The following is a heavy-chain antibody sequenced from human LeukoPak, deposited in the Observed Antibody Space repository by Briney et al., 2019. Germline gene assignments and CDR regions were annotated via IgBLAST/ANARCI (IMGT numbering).Heavy chain of an antibody. D-gene: IGHD5-24*01. CDR1: GFTVSSNY. CDR2: IYSGDSGGST. CDR3: ARARFGYNRGPFDY. J-gene: IGHJ4*02. Sequence: GGSLRLSCAASGFTVSSNYMSWVRQAPGKGLEWVSVIYSGDSGGSTYYADSVKGRFTISRDNSKNTLYLQMNSLRAEDTAVYYCARARFGYNRGPFDYWGQGILVTVSS. V-gene: IGHV3-66*01.